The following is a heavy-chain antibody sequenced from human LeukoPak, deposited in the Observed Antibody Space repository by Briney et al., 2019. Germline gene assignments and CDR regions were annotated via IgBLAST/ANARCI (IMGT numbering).Heavy chain of an antibody. CDR3: ARTRTFGETSDAFGI. CDR2: ISGSGGST. D-gene: IGHD3-10*01. J-gene: IGHJ3*02. Sequence: GGTLRLSGAASGFTFSSYGMSWVRQAPGKGLEWVSAISGSGGSTYYADSVKGRFTISRDNSKNTLYLQMNSLRAEDTAVYYCARTRTFGETSDAFGIWGQGTMVTVSS. CDR1: GFTFSSYG. V-gene: IGHV3-23*01.